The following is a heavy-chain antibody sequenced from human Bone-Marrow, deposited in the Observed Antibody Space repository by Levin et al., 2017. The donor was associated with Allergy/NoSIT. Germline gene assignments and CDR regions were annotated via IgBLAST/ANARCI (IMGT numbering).Heavy chain of an antibody. J-gene: IGHJ3*02. D-gene: IGHD3-22*01. V-gene: IGHV3-7*01. CDR3: ARDSTLYYDSSARPRGERGRATFDI. CDR2: IKQDGNEK. Sequence: GGSLRLSCAASGFIFSQHWMTWVRQAPGKGLEWVANIKQDGNEKYYADSVKGRFTISRQNSKKSLFLDMISLRAEDTAVYYCARDSTLYYDSSARPRGERGRATFDIWGQGTMVTVSS. CDR1: GFIFSQHW.